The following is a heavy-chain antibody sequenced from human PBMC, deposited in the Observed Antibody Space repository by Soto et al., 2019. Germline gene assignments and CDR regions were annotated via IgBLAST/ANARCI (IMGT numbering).Heavy chain of an antibody. CDR2: ISARGGSS. CDR3: AKGSIEYSAAVDH. Sequence: EVQLLESGGGLVQPGGSLRLACAASGFSFSSYAMVWVRQAPGKGLEWVSVISARGGSSYFADSVKGRFTISRDNSKNVLSLELNSLRSQDTATYSCAKGSIEYSAAVDHGCQGNLVRVSS. D-gene: IGHD5-12*01. J-gene: IGHJ4*02. CDR1: GFSFSSYA. V-gene: IGHV3-23*01.